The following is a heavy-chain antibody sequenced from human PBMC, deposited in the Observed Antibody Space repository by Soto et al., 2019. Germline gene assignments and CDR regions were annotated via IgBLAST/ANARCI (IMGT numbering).Heavy chain of an antibody. D-gene: IGHD2-21*02. Sequence: QVQLVESGGGLVKPGGSLRLSCAASGFTFGDYYFNWIRQAPGKGLEWISYISSSSSYTNYADSVKGRFTISRDNAKNTVYLEMKSLRADDTAVYYCARDRSRVVTAFDSWGRGTLVTVSS. V-gene: IGHV3-11*06. CDR3: ARDRSRVVTAFDS. CDR2: ISSSSSYT. CDR1: GFTFGDYY. J-gene: IGHJ4*02.